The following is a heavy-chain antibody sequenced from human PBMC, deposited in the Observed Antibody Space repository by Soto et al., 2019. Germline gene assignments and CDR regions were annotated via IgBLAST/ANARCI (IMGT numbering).Heavy chain of an antibody. V-gene: IGHV4-59*01. CDR3: ARERERANLADAFDT. J-gene: IGHJ3*02. CDR2: IYYSGST. D-gene: IGHD7-27*01. Sequence: SETLSLTCTVSGGSISSYYWSWIRQPPGRGLEWIAYIYYSGSTSYNPSLKSRVTISVDTSTNQFSLKLSSVTAADTGVYFCARERERANLADAFDTWGQGIMVTVS. CDR1: GGSISSYY.